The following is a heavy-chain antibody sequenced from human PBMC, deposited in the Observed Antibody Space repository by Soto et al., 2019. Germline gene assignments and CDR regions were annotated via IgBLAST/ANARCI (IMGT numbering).Heavy chain of an antibody. Sequence: RASVKVSCKASGGTFSSYAISWVRQAPGQGLEWMGGIIPIFGTANYAQKFQGRVTITADESTSTAYMELSSLRSEDTAVYYCARRLRYDYYYYGMDVWGQGTTVTVSS. CDR1: GGTFSSYA. V-gene: IGHV1-69*13. CDR3: ARRLRYDYYYYGMDV. J-gene: IGHJ6*02. CDR2: IIPIFGTA. D-gene: IGHD4-17*01.